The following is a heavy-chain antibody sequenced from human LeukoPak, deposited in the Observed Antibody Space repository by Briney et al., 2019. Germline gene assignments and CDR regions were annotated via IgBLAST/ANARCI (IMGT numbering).Heavy chain of an antibody. D-gene: IGHD6-13*01. J-gene: IGHJ1*01. CDR1: GGSFSGYY. CDR3: ARGRLYSSSWYNAGRQYFQH. CDR2: INHSGST. Sequence: SETLSLTCAVYGGSFSGYYWSWIRQPPGKGLEWIGEINHSGSTNYNPSLKSRVTISVDTSKNQFSLKLSSVTAADTAVYYCARGRLYSSSWYNAGRQYFQHWGQGTLVTVSS. V-gene: IGHV4-34*01.